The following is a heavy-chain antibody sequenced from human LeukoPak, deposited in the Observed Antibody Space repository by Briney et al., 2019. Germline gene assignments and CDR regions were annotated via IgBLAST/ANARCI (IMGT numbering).Heavy chain of an antibody. V-gene: IGHV3-21*01. D-gene: IGHD2-21*02. J-gene: IGHJ4*02. CDR1: GFTFSSYS. CDR2: ISSSSSNI. Sequence: GGSLRLSCAASGFTFSSYSMNWVRQAPGKGLEWVSSISSSSSNIYNAASVKGRFTISRDNAKNSLYLQMNSLRAEDTAVYCCARDLELVVTAEFDSCGQGTLVTVSS. CDR3: ARDLELVVTAEFDS.